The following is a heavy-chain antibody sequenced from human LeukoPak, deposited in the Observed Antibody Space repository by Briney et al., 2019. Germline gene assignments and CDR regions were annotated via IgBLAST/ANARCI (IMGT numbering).Heavy chain of an antibody. CDR1: GVSISSYY. D-gene: IGHD2-15*01. J-gene: IGHJ6*03. Sequence: NPSETLSLTCTVSGVSISSYYWSWLRQPAGKGLEWLGRIYNSGSNNYIPSLKSRFTMSVATSKNQFSLQLRSVTAADTAVYYCAREWADGCSGGSCYSLGYYYYYMDVWGKGTTVTVSS. CDR3: AREWADGCSGGSCYSLGYYYYYMDV. V-gene: IGHV4-4*07. CDR2: IYNSGSN.